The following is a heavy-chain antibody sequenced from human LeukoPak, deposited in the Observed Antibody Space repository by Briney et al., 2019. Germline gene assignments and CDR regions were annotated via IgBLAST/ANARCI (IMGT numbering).Heavy chain of an antibody. CDR2: INPNSGGT. CDR3: ASSGYSYEGEGGFDY. D-gene: IGHD5-18*01. CDR1: GYTFTSYG. V-gene: IGHV1-2*02. J-gene: IGHJ4*02. Sequence: GASVKVSCKASGYTFTSYGISWVRQAPGQGLEWMGWINPNSGGTNYAQKFQGRVTMTRDTSISTAYMELSRLRSDDTAVYYCASSGYSYEGEGGFDYWGQGTLVTVSS.